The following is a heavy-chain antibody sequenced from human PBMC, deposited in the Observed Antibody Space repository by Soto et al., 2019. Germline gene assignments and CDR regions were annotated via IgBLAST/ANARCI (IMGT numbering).Heavy chain of an antibody. Sequence: EVQLLESGGGLVQPGGSLRLSCAASGFTFSSYAMSWVRQAPGKGLEWVSAISGSGGTTYYANSVKGRFTFSRDNSKNTLYLRMNSLRAEDAAVYYCAIAGNGWFSACDIWGEGTMVSVSS. CDR1: GFTFSSYA. CDR2: ISGSGGTT. CDR3: AIAGNGWFSACDI. V-gene: IGHV3-23*01. J-gene: IGHJ3*02. D-gene: IGHD6-19*01.